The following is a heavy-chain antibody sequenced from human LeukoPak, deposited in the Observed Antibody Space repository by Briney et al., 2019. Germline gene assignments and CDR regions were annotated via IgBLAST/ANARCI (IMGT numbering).Heavy chain of an antibody. CDR1: GGSISSYY. D-gene: IGHD3-10*01. CDR3: ARDLESFDSGI. J-gene: IGHJ3*02. V-gene: IGHV4-59*01. Sequence: PSETLSLTCPVSGGSISSYYWSWIRQPPGKGLEWIGYIYYSGSTNYNPSLKSRVTISVDTSKNQFSLKLSSVTAADTAVYYCARDLESFDSGIWGQGTMVTVSS. CDR2: IYYSGST.